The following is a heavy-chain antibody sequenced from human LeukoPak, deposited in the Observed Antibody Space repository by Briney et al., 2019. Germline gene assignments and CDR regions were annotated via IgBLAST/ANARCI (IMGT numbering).Heavy chain of an antibody. J-gene: IGHJ3*02. V-gene: IGHV4-31*03. D-gene: IGHD3-22*01. CDR3: ARVENVIYYDSRAGAFDI. CDR2: IYYSGST. Sequence: SETLSLTCTVSGGSISSGGYYWSWIRQHPGKGLEWIGHIYYSGSTYYNPSLKSRVSISVDTSKNQFSLKLSSVTAADTAVYYCARVENVIYYDSRAGAFDIWGQGTMVTVSS. CDR1: GGSISSGGYY.